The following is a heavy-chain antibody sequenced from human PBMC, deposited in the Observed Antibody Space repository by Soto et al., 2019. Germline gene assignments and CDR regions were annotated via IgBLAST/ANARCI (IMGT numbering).Heavy chain of an antibody. CDR3: SKELVLGYRSGPEDY. V-gene: IGHV3-23*01. D-gene: IGHD6-19*01. CDR2: ISGSGGST. CDR1: GFTFSSYA. Sequence: GGSLRLSCAASGFTFSSYAMSGVRQAPGKGLEWVSAISGSGGSTYYADSVKGRFTISRDNSKNTLYVQMNSLSAEDTAVYYCSKELVLGYRSGPEDYWGQGTLHTVSS. J-gene: IGHJ4*01.